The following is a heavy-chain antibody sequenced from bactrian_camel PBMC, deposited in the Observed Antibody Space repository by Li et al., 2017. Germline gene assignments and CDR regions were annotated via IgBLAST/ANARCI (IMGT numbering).Heavy chain of an antibody. D-gene: IGHD5*01. Sequence: HVQLVESGGGSVQAGGSLRLSCAVAGVTSRDRCMGWFRQAPGKARVGVATIYTGTNSTTYAASAKGRFTISRDNAKNTLYLQLNSLRTGDSAKYYCAVGYGLDVSAPESQGTQVTVS. CDR1: GVTSRDRC. J-gene: IGHJ4*01. CDR2: IYTGTNST. V-gene: IGHV3S1*01.